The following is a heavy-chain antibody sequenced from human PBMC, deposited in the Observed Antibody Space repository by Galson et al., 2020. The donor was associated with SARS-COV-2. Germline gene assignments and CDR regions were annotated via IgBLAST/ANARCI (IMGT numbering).Heavy chain of an antibody. Sequence: ASVKVSCKASGYTFTSYDINWVRQATGQGLECMGWMNPNSVNTGYAQQFQGRVTMTRNTSISTAYMELSSLRSEDTAVYYCASSIDSSGTFDYWGQGTLVTVSS. CDR2: MNPNSVNT. J-gene: IGHJ4*02. V-gene: IGHV1-8*01. CDR3: ASSIDSSGTFDY. D-gene: IGHD6-19*01. CDR1: GYTFTSYD.